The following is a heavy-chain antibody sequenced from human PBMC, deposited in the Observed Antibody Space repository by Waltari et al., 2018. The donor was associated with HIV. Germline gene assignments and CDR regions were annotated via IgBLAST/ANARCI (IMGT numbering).Heavy chain of an antibody. J-gene: IGHJ4*02. CDR3: ARIQYNLWGFGPR. V-gene: IGHV4-38-2*02. CDR1: GYSISSGYY. Sequence: QVQLQESGPGLVKPSETLSLTCTVSGYSISSGYYWGWIRQPPGKGLEWIGSIYHSGSTYYNPSLKSRVTISVDTSKNQFSLKLSSVTAADTAVYYCARIQYNLWGFGPRWGQGTLVTVSS. CDR2: IYHSGST. D-gene: IGHD1-20*01.